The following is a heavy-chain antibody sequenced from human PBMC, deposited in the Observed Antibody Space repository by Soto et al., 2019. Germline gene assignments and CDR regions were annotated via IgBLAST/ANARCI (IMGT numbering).Heavy chain of an antibody. CDR3: ARPPGQWLYSVDY. CDR1: GATFNFFA. D-gene: IGHD6-19*01. J-gene: IGHJ4*01. CDR2: VVPLSGAA. Sequence: QVHLEQSGAEVKRPGSSVKVSCKASGATFNFFAISWVRQAPGQGLEWMGGVVPLSGAATYAQKFQGRLTITAYESSSTAYMDLSSLTSDDTAVYYCARPPGQWLYSVDYWGQGSLVTVSS. V-gene: IGHV1-69*01.